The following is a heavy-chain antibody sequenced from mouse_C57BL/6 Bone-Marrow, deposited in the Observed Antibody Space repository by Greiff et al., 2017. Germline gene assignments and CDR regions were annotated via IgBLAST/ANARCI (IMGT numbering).Heavy chain of an antibody. D-gene: IGHD1-1*01. V-gene: IGHV1-75*01. CDR1: GYTFTDYY. CDR2: IFPGSGST. Sequence: QVQLQQSGPELVKPGASVKVSCKASGYTFTDYYINWVKQRPGQGLEWIGWIFPGSGSTYYNEKFKGKATLTVDKSSSTAYMLLSSLTSDDSAVYFCARSLPLYYYGSSRYYFDYWGQGTTLTVSS. CDR3: ARSLPLYYYGSSRYYFDY. J-gene: IGHJ2*01.